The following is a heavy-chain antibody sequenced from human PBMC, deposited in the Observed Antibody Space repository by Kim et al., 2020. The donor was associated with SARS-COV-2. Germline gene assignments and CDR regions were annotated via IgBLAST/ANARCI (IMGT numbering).Heavy chain of an antibody. CDR2: ISYDGSNK. V-gene: IGHV3-30-3*01. CDR3: ARGDGSGSSYNY. J-gene: IGHJ4*02. CDR1: GFTFSSYA. D-gene: IGHD3-10*01. Sequence: GGSLRLSCAASGFTFSSYAMHWVRQAPGKGLEWVAVISYDGSNKYYADSVKGRFTISRDNSKNTLYLQMNSLRAEDTAVYYCARGDGSGSSYNYWGAGALVTVSS.